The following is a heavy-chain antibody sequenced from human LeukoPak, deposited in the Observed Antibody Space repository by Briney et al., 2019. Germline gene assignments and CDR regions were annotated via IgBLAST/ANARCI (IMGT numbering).Heavy chain of an antibody. CDR3: ARGGYGDYIY. CDR2: INHSGST. J-gene: IGHJ4*02. CDR1: GGSFSGYY. Sequence: SETLSLTCAVYGGSFSGYYWSWIRQPPRKGLEWIGEINHSGSTNYNPSLKSRVTISVDTSKNQFSLKLSSVTAADTAVYYCARGGYGDYIYWGQGTLVTVSS. D-gene: IGHD4-17*01. V-gene: IGHV4-34*01.